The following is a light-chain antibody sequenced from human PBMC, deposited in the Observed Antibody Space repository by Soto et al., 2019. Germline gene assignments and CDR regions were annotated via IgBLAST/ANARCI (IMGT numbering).Light chain of an antibody. CDR3: QHYNSYSEA. CDR1: QSISSR. V-gene: IGKV1-5*01. CDR2: TSS. J-gene: IGKJ1*01. Sequence: DIQLTQTPSTLSASLGDRVTITPRASQSISSRLAWYQQKPGKAPNLLIFTSSNLESGVPSRFSGSGSGTEFTLTISSLQPDDFATYYCQHYNSYSEAFGQGTKVDIK.